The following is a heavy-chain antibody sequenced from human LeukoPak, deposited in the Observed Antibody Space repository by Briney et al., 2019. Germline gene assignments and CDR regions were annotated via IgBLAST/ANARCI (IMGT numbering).Heavy chain of an antibody. CDR2: INSDGSST. V-gene: IGHV3-74*01. J-gene: IGHJ3*02. CDR1: GFTFSSYA. Sequence: GGSLRLSCSASGFTFSSYAMHWVRQAPGKGLVWVSRINSDGSSTTYADSVKGRFTISRDYAKNTLYLQMNSLRAEDTAVYYCARDENDAFDIWGQGTMVTVSS. CDR3: ARDENDAFDI.